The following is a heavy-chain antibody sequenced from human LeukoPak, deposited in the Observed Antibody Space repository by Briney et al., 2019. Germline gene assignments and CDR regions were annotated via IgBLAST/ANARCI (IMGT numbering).Heavy chain of an antibody. CDR1: GGTFSSYA. J-gene: IGHJ4*02. Sequence: GASVKVSCKASGGTFSSYAISWVRQAPGQGLEWMGRIIPILGIANYAQKFQGRVTITADKSTSTAYMELSSLRSEDTAVYYCARGVVAATQLDYWGQGTLVTVSS. CDR2: IIPILGIA. D-gene: IGHD2-15*01. V-gene: IGHV1-69*04. CDR3: ARGVVAATQLDY.